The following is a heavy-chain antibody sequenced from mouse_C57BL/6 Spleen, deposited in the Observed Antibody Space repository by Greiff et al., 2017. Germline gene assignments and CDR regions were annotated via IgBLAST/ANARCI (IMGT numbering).Heavy chain of an antibody. CDR2: INPNNGGT. J-gene: IGHJ2*01. D-gene: IGHD1-1*01. CDR3: ARSDYYGSTLFDC. Sequence: VQLQQSGPELVKPGASVKIPCKASGYTFTDYNMDWVKQSHGKSLEWIGDINPNNGGTIYNQKFKGKATLTVDKSSSTAYMELRSLTSEDTAVYYCARSDYYGSTLFDCWGQGATLAVSS. V-gene: IGHV1-18*01. CDR1: GYTFTDYN.